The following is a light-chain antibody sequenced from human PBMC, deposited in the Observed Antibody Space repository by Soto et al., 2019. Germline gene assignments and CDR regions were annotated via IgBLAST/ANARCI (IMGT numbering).Light chain of an antibody. CDR1: SSNIGAGFD. CDR3: QSYDSGLSAWYV. CDR2: RNK. J-gene: IGLJ1*01. Sequence: QSVLTQPPSVSGAPGQRVTISCTGSSSNIGAGFDVHWYQQLPGAAPKLLIYRNKNRPSGVPDRFSGSKSGTSASLAITGLQAEDEADYYCQSYDSGLSAWYVFGTGTKVTVL. V-gene: IGLV1-40*01.